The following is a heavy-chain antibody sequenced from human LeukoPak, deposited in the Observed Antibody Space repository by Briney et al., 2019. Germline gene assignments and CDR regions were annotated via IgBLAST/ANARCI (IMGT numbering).Heavy chain of an antibody. CDR1: GYTLTELS. CDR2: FDPEDGET. Sequence: GASVKVSCKVSGYTLTELSMHWVRQAPGKGLEWMGGFDPEDGETIYAQKFQGRVTMTEDTSTDTAYMELSSLRSEDTAVYYCATQTMEFYWFDPWGRGTLVTVSS. CDR3: ATQTMEFYWFDP. J-gene: IGHJ5*02. D-gene: IGHD3-10*01. V-gene: IGHV1-24*01.